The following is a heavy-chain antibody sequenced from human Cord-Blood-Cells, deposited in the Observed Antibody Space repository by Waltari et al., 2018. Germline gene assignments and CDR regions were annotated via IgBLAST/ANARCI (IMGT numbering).Heavy chain of an antibody. CDR3: ARATGGTFYYGMDV. Sequence: QVQLQQWGAGLLKHSETLSLTCAVYGGSFSGYYWSWIRQPPGKGLEWIGEINHSGSTNYNPSLKSRVTISVDTSKNQFSLKLSSVTAADTAVYYCARATGGTFYYGMDVWGQGTTVTVSS. CDR1: GGSFSGYY. V-gene: IGHV4-34*01. J-gene: IGHJ6*02. CDR2: INHSGST. D-gene: IGHD2-8*02.